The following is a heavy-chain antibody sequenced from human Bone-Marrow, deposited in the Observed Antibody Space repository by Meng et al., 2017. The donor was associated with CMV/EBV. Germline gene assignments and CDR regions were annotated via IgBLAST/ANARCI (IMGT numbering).Heavy chain of an antibody. J-gene: IGHJ4*02. Sequence: GGSLRLSWVASGFTFSSYGMHWVRQAPGKGLEWVAFIRYEGSKTYYADSVKGRLTISRDNSKNTVYLQMNSLRAEDTAVYYCTRDQERDILTGFIIMWGQRTLVTVSS. CDR1: GFTFSSYG. CDR2: IRYEGSKT. V-gene: IGHV3-30*02. CDR3: TRDQERDILTGFIIM. D-gene: IGHD3-9*01.